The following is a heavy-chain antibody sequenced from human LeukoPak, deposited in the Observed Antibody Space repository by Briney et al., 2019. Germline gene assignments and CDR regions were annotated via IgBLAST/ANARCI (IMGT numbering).Heavy chain of an antibody. CDR2: IYTSGST. Sequence: SETLSLTCAVSGDSISTSNSYWGWIRQPPGKGLEWIGRIYTSGSTNYNPSLKSRVTMSVDTSKNQFSLKLSSVAAADTAVYYCARGPLAYYDSSGYYDYWGQGTLVTVSS. CDR1: GDSISTSNSY. D-gene: IGHD3-22*01. V-gene: IGHV4-61*05. J-gene: IGHJ4*02. CDR3: ARGPLAYYDSSGYYDY.